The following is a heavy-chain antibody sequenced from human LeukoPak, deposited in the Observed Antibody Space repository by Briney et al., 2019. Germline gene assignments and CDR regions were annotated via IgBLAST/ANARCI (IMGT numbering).Heavy chain of an antibody. CDR3: AREESYDSSGYPFDY. J-gene: IGHJ4*02. D-gene: IGHD3-22*01. Sequence: ASVTVSCKASGYTFTSYGISWVRQAPGQGLAGMGWISAYNGNTNYAQKLQGRVTMTTDTSTSTAYMELRSLRSDDTAVYYCAREESYDSSGYPFDYWGQGTLVTVSS. CDR2: ISAYNGNT. V-gene: IGHV1-18*01. CDR1: GYTFTSYG.